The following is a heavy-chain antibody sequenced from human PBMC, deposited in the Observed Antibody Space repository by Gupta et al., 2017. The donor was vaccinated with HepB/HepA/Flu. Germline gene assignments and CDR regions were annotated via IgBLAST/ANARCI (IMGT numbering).Heavy chain of an antibody. D-gene: IGHD6-19*01. J-gene: IGHJ5*02. CDR2: IRISGVNT. Sequence: EVQLLESGGGLVQPGGSLRLSCAVSGLTLSNYAMSWVRQAPGKGLEWVSAIRISGVNTYYADSVKGRFTISRDTSENTLYLQMNSLRAEDTAVYYCAKDRGGAVAGNWFDPWGQGTLVTVSS. CDR1: GLTLSNYA. V-gene: IGHV3-23*01. CDR3: AKDRGGAVAGNWFDP.